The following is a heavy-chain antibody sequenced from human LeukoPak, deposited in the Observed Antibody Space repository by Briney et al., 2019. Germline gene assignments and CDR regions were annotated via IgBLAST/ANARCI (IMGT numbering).Heavy chain of an antibody. CDR3: ARTTYSSGWYYY. D-gene: IGHD6-19*01. Sequence: PGGSLRLSCAASGFTFSNYAITWIRQAPGKGLEWVSEISGSGESTYYGDSVKGRFTISRDNSKNTLYLQMNSLRAEDTAVYYCARTTYSSGWYYYWGQGTLVTVSS. J-gene: IGHJ4*02. CDR2: ISGSGEST. CDR1: GFTFSNYA. V-gene: IGHV3-23*01.